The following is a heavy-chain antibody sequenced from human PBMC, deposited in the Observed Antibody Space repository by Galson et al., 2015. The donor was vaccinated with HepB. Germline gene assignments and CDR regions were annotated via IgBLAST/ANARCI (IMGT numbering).Heavy chain of an antibody. CDR1: GYTFTSYY. V-gene: IGHV1-46*01. CDR3: EREPRRDGSPALNYFDY. J-gene: IGHJ4*02. D-gene: IGHD5-24*01. CDR2: SDPSGGMG. Sequence: SVKVSCKASGYTFTSYYMHWVRQAPGQGLEWMGISDPSGGMGCYAQKFQGRVTMTRDTSTSTVYMELSSLRSADTAVYYCEREPRRDGSPALNYFDYWGQGTLVTVSS.